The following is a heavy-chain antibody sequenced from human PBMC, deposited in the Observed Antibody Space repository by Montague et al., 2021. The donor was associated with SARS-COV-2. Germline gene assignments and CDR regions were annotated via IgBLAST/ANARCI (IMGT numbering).Heavy chain of an antibody. Sequence: SETLSLTCTVSGGSISSSSYFWGWIRQPPGKGLEWIGSIYYSGSTYYNPSLKSRVTISVDTSKNQFSLKLSSVTAADTAVFYCARKTSRGLTIFGVVTASYCLDYWCQGTLVTVPP. CDR1: GGSISSSSYF. CDR3: ARKTSRGLTIFGVVTASYCLDY. J-gene: IGHJ4*02. CDR2: IYYSGST. D-gene: IGHD3-3*01. V-gene: IGHV4-39*01.